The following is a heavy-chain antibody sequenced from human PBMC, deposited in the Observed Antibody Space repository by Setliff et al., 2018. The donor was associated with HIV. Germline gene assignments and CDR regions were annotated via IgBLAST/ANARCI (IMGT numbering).Heavy chain of an antibody. CDR3: AKDLQTVTTEGTN. J-gene: IGHJ4*02. CDR1: GFTFNNSA. Sequence: GGSLRLSCVASGFTFNNSAMGWVRHAPGRGLEWVSGISFSGRSTYYADSVKGRFTVYRDTSRKTFYLQMNRMRAEDSAVYYCAKDLQTVTTEGTNWGQGTLVTVAS. CDR2: ISFSGRST. V-gene: IGHV3-23*01. D-gene: IGHD4-17*01.